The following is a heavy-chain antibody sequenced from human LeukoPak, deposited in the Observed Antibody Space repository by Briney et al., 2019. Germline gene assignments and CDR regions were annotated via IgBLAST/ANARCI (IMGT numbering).Heavy chain of an antibody. V-gene: IGHV4-38-2*02. J-gene: IGHJ4*01. CDR1: GHSIFSGYY. Sequence: PSKTLSLTCTVFGHSIFSGYYWGWIRQAPGKGLEWIGSFHHTGGNHYNPSLQSRVTISVDTTGNELSLEMSSVTAADTAVYFCGAYDSSGRLDFWGHGTRVTVSS. CDR2: FHHTGGN. CDR3: GAYDSSGRLDF. D-gene: IGHD3-22*01.